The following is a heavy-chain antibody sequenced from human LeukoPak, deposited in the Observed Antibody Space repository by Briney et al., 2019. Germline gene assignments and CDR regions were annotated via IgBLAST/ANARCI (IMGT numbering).Heavy chain of an antibody. J-gene: IGHJ4*02. V-gene: IGHV4-39*01. CDR2: IYYSGST. CDR1: GGSISSYY. Sequence: SETLSLTCTVSGGSISSYYWSWIRQPPGKGLEWIGSIYYSGSTYYNPSLKSRVTISVDTSKNQFSLKLSSVTAADTAVYYCARLVTHSWGQGTLVTVSS. D-gene: IGHD3-10*01. CDR3: ARLVTHS.